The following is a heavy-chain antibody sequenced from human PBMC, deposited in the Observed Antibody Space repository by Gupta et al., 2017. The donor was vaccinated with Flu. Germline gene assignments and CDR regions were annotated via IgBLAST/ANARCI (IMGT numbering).Heavy chain of an antibody. V-gene: IGHV1-2*02. Sequence: QVQLVQSGAEGKKPGASVTVSCKASGYTFTGYYLHWVRQAPGQGLEWMGWINPNSGGTNYAQKFQGRVTMTRDTSISTAYIELSRLRSDDTAVYYCARDWGMGIVGATNGFDYWGQGTLVTVSS. CDR1: GYTFTGYY. CDR3: ARDWGMGIVGATNGFDY. D-gene: IGHD1-26*01. CDR2: INPNSGGT. J-gene: IGHJ4*02.